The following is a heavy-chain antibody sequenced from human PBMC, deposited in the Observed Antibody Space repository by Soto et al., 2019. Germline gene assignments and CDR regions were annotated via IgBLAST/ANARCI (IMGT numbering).Heavy chain of an antibody. CDR1: SGSISRSGYY. V-gene: IGHV4-39*01. J-gene: IGHJ4*02. CDR3: ARHGTILADDPGRY. D-gene: IGHD1-7*01. Sequence: SETLSLTCTVSSGSISRSGYYWGWIRQPPGKGLEWIGSFYYSGSTYYNPSLKSRVTISVDTSKNQLSLKLSSVTAADTAVYYCARHGTILADDPGRYWGQGTLVTVS. CDR2: FYYSGST.